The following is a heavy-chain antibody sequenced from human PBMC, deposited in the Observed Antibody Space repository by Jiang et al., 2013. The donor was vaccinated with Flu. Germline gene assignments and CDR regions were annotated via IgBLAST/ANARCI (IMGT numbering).Heavy chain of an antibody. D-gene: IGHD3-10*01. CDR2: ISWNSGSI. J-gene: IGHJ6*02. CDR1: TFDDYA. V-gene: IGHV3-9*01. CDR3: AKTYYYGSGSYSNYYGMDV. Sequence: TFDDYAMHWVRQAPGKGLEWVSGISWNSGSIGYADSVKGRFTISRDNAKNSLYLQMNSLRAEDTALYYCAKTYYYGSGSYSNYYGMDVWGQGTTVTVSS.